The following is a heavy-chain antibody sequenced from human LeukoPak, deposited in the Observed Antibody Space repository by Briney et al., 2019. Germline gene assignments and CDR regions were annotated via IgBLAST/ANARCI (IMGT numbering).Heavy chain of an antibody. J-gene: IGHJ4*02. D-gene: IGHD2-8*01. CDR1: GDSISSDNW. Sequence: SGTLSLTCAVSGDSISSDNWWNWVRQPPGKGLEWIGEISHSGTTLYNPSLKSRVTISVDKSKNQFSLNLNSVTAADTAVYYCARDSANGKSWSFDYWGQGTLVVVSS. V-gene: IGHV4-4*02. CDR3: ARDSANGKSWSFDY. CDR2: ISHSGTT.